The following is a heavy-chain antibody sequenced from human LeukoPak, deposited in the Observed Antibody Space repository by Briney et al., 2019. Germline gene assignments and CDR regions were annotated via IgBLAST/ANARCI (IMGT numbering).Heavy chain of an antibody. D-gene: IGHD3-22*01. V-gene: IGHV4-39*07. J-gene: IGHJ4*02. CDR3: ARSVRSGYFDY. CDR1: GGSISSSSYY. Sequence: KPSETLSLTCTVSGGSISSSSYYWGWIRQPPGKGLEWIGSIYYSGSTNYNPSLKSRVTVSVDTSKNQFSLKLSSVTAADTAVYYCARSVRSGYFDYWGQGTLVTVSS. CDR2: IYYSGST.